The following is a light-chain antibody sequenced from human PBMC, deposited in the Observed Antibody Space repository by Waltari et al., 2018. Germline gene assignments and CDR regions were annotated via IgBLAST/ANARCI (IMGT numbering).Light chain of an antibody. CDR3: AAWDDSLSGVV. CDR1: SPNIGSNY. CDR2: RNY. Sequence: QSVLTQPPSASGTPGQRVTVPCSGSSPNIGSNYVYCYQQLPGTAPKLLIYRNYQRPSGVPDRFSGSKSGTSASLAISGLRSEDEADYYCAAWDDSLSGVVFGGGTKLTVL. J-gene: IGLJ2*01. V-gene: IGLV1-47*01.